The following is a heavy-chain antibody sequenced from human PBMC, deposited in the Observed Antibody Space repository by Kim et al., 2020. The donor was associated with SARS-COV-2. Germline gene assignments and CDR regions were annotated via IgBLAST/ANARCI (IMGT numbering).Heavy chain of an antibody. Sequence: GGSLRLSCAASGFTFSSYWMHWVRQAPGKGLVWVSRINSDGSSTSYADSVKGRFTISRDNAKNTLYLQMNSLRAEDTAVYYCARDRFWSGYDRDYYYYMDVWGKGTTVTVSS. CDR1: GFTFSSYW. J-gene: IGHJ6*03. CDR3: ARDRFWSGYDRDYYYYMDV. D-gene: IGHD3-3*01. V-gene: IGHV3-74*01. CDR2: INSDGSST.